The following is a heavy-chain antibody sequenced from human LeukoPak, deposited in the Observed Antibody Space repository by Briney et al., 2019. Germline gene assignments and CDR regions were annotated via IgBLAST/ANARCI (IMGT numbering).Heavy chain of an antibody. CDR2: ISWDGGST. D-gene: IGHD3-3*01. CDR1: GFTFDDYT. J-gene: IGHJ5*02. V-gene: IGHV3-43*01. CDR3: ARTYYDFWSGYYPFASNWFDP. Sequence: GGSLRLSCAASGFTFDDYTMHWVRQAPGKGLEWVSLISWDGGSTYYADSVKGRFTISRDNAKNSLYLQMNSLRAEDTAVYYCARTYYDFWSGYYPFASNWFDPWGQGTLVTVSS.